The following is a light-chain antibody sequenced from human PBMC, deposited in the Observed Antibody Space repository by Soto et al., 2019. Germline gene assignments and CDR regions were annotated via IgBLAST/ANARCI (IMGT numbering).Light chain of an antibody. CDR1: QSVSSN. J-gene: IGKJ3*01. CDR2: GAS. CDR3: QQYNTWPFT. Sequence: EIVMTQSPATLSVSPGERATLSSRASQSVSSNLAWYQQKPGQAPRLLIYGASTRATGIPARFSGSGSGTEFTLTISSPQSEDFAVYYCQQYNTWPFTFGPGTKVDIK. V-gene: IGKV3-15*01.